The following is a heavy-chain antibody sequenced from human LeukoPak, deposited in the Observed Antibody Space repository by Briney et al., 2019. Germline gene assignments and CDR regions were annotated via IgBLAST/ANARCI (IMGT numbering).Heavy chain of an antibody. V-gene: IGHV1-8*01. D-gene: IGHD1-26*01. CDR1: GYTFTTYD. CDR2: TNPKSGYT. Sequence: ASVKVSCKASGYTFTTYDINWVRQATGQGLEWMGWTNPKSGYTGYAQKFQGRVIMSRDTSTSTAYMELSSLRSEDTAVYYCARVAGSIDYWGQGTLVTVSS. J-gene: IGHJ4*02. CDR3: ARVAGSIDY.